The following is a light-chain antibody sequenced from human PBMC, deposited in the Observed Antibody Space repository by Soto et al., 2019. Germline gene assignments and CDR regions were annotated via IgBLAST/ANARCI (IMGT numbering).Light chain of an antibody. CDR3: QLSDSSLT. V-gene: IGKV1-39*01. CDR1: QNIRTY. J-gene: IGKJ1*01. CDR2: AAS. Sequence: DIQMTQSPSSLSASVGGSVTITCRASQNIRTYVNWYQQKPGKAPKLLISAASSLQSGVPSRFSGSGSGTNFIFTISSLQPEDFATYYCQLSDSSLTFGQGTKVEIK.